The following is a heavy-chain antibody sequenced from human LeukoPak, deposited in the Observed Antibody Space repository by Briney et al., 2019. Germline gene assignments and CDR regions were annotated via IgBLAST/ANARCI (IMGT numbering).Heavy chain of an antibody. Sequence: GGSLRLSCAASGFTFSSYGMHWVRQAPGKGLEWVAVISYDGSNKYYADSVKGRFTISRDNSKNTLYLQMNSLRAEDTAVYYCAKDKYDSRTLKITVVDYWGQGTLVTVSS. CDR3: AKDKYDSRTLKITVVDY. CDR1: GFTFSSYG. J-gene: IGHJ4*02. V-gene: IGHV3-30*18. D-gene: IGHD3-22*01. CDR2: ISYDGSNK.